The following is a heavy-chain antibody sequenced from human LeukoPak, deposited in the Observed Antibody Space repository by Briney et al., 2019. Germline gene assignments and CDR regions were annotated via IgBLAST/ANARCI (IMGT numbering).Heavy chain of an antibody. V-gene: IGHV3-64D*06. CDR2: ISSNGGST. CDR3: VPGGWGYSIYFDY. CDR1: GFTFSSYA. Sequence: SGGSLRLSCSASGFTFSSYAMHWVRQAPGKGLEYVSAISSNGGSTYYVDSVKGRFTISRDNSKNTLYLQMSSLRAEDTAVYYCVPGGWGYSIYFDYWGQGTLVTVSS. J-gene: IGHJ4*02. D-gene: IGHD2-21*01.